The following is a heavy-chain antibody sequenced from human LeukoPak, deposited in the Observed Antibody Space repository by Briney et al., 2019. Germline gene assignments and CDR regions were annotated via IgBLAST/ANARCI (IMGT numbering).Heavy chain of an antibody. CDR1: GFTFSSYV. CDR2: ISGSGGST. Sequence: GGSLRLSCAASGFTFSSYVMSWVRQAPGKGLEWVSAISGSGGSTYYADSVKGRFTISRDNSKNTLYLQMNSLRAGDTAVYYCAEGSSGWYGNAFDIWGKGTMVTVSS. J-gene: IGHJ3*02. D-gene: IGHD6-19*01. V-gene: IGHV3-23*01. CDR3: AEGSSGWYGNAFDI.